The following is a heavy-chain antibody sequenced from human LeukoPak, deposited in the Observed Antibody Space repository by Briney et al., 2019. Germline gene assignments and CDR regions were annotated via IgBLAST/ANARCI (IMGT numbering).Heavy chain of an antibody. Sequence: PGGSLRLSCTASGIIFRTYAMNWVRQAPGKGLEWVSAISGSGGRTYYADYVKGRFTISRDNSKNTLYLQMNSLRAEDTAIYYCAKEMIVGSETAAHDVFDIWGQGKMVTVSS. D-gene: IGHD1-26*01. V-gene: IGHV3-23*01. CDR3: AKEMIVGSETAAHDVFDI. CDR1: GIIFRTYA. CDR2: ISGSGGRT. J-gene: IGHJ3*02.